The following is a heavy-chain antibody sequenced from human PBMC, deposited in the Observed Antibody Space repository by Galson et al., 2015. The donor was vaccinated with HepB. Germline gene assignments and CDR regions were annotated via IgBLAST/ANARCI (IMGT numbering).Heavy chain of an antibody. Sequence: CAISGDRVSRDTGGWNWSRQSPSRGLEWLGRAYYRSKGYSDYAISVKSRIIINADSSTNLFFLQLNSVTPEDTAVYYCTRVAHLGRGMNVWGQGTTVTV. J-gene: IGHJ6*02. V-gene: IGHV6-1*01. CDR3: TRVAHLGRGMNV. CDR2: AYYRSKGYS. CDR1: GDRVSRDTGG. D-gene: IGHD3-10*01.